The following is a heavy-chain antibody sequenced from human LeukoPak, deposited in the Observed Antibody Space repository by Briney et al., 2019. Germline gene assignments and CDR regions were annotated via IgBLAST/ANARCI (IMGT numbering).Heavy chain of an antibody. J-gene: IGHJ4*02. V-gene: IGHV3-23*01. CDR3: AKAKYDFWSGYQEY. CDR2: INHSGYNA. CDR1: GFTFSGYS. D-gene: IGHD3-3*01. Sequence: PGGSLRLSCVASGFTFSGYSMIWVRQTPGKGLEWVSEINHSGYNAFYPDSVKGRFTVSRDNSRNTLYLQMNSLRAEDTAVYYCAKAKYDFWSGYQEYWGQGTLVTVSS.